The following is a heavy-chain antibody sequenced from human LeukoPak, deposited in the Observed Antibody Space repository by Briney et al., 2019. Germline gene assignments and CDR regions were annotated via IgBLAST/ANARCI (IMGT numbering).Heavy chain of an antibody. V-gene: IGHV1-8*01. CDR1: GYTFTTYD. Sequence: ASVKVSCKASGYTFTTYDINWVRQATGQGLEWMGWMSPNSGNTGYAQKFQGRVTMTRDTSISTAYMELSSLRSEDTAVYYCVRTPPNWGYDYWGPGTLVTVSS. J-gene: IGHJ4*02. CDR2: MSPNSGNT. D-gene: IGHD7-27*01. CDR3: VRTPPNWGYDY.